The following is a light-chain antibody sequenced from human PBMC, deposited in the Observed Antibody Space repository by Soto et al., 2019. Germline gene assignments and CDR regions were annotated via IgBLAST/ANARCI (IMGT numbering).Light chain of an antibody. V-gene: IGLV2-8*01. Sequence: QSALTQPPSASGSPGQSVTISCTGTSSDVGGYNYVSWYQQYPGKAPKLMIFDVNRRPSGVPDRFSDSKSGNTASLTISGLQAEDEADYYCGSWDTSLTYVFGTGIKLTVL. J-gene: IGLJ1*01. CDR2: DVN. CDR1: SSDVGGYNY. CDR3: GSWDTSLTYV.